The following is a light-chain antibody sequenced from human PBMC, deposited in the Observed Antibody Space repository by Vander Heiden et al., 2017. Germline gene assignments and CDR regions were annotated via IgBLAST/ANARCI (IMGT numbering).Light chain of an antibody. V-gene: IGKV1-8*01. J-gene: IGKJ1*01. CDR3: QQYDSYPWT. Sequence: AIRMTQSPSSFSASTGDRVTITCRASQGISSYLAWYQQKPGKAPKLLIYAASTLQSGVPSRFSGSGSGTDFTLTISCLQSEDFVTYYCQQYDSYPWTFGQGTKVEIK. CDR2: AAS. CDR1: QGISSY.